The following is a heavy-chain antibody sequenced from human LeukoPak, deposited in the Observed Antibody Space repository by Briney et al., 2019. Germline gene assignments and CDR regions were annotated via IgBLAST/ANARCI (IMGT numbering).Heavy chain of an antibody. J-gene: IGHJ4*02. V-gene: IGHV4-4*07. CDR1: GVSISSYH. D-gene: IGHD6-13*01. CDR2: VYNTGTT. Sequence: SETLSLTCTVSGVSISSYHWSWIRQSAGRELEWIGRVYNTGTTNSNPSLKSRVTMSVDTSKNRFSLKLTSVTAADTAVYFCARDRIAETATGYDYWGQGTLVTVSS. CDR3: ARDRIAETATGYDY.